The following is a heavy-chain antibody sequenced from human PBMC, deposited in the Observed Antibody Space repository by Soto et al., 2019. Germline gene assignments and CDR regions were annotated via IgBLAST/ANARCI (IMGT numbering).Heavy chain of an antibody. CDR1: GGSVSSGSYY. V-gene: IGHV6-1*01. D-gene: IGHD2-2*01. CDR2: TYYRSKLYN. CDR3: ARLVGNSWLDS. Sequence: PSETLSLTCTVSGGSVSSGSYYWSWIRQSPSRGLEWLGRTYYRSKLYNDYAVSVKGRITINPDTSNNQFSLQLNSVTPDDTAVYYCARLVGNSWLDSWGQGTLVTVSS. J-gene: IGHJ5*01.